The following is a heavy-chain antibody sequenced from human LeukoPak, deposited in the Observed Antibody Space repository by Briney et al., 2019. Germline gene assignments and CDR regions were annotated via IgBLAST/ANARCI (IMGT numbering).Heavy chain of an antibody. J-gene: IGHJ4*02. CDR2: ISWNSGSI. CDR1: GFTFDDYA. CDR3: AKDMGIAVAGTVDY. Sequence: GGSLRLSCAASGFTFDDYALHWVRQAPGKGLEWVSGISWNSGSIGYADSVKGRFTISRDNAKNSLYLQMNSLRAEDMALYYCAKDMGIAVAGTVDYWGQGTLVTVSS. V-gene: IGHV3-9*03. D-gene: IGHD6-19*01.